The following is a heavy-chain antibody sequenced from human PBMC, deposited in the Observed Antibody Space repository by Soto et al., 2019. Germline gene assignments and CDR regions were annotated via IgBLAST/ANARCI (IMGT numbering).Heavy chain of an antibody. CDR1: GGTFSSYA. D-gene: IGHD1-20*01. V-gene: IGHV1-69*13. CDR3: AVVTGPYYYGMDV. CDR2: IIPIFGTA. J-gene: IGHJ6*02. Sequence: ASVKVSCKASGGTFSSYAISWVRQAPGQGLEWMGGIIPIFGTANYAQKFQGRVTITADESTSTAYMELSGLRSEDTAVYYCAVVTGPYYYGMDVWGQGTTVTVSS.